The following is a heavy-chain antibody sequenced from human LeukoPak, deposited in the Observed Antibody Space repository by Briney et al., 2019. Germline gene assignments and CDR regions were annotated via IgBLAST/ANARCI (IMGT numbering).Heavy chain of an antibody. CDR1: GFTFSSYS. CDR2: ISSSSSYI. Sequence: GGSLRLSCAASGFTFSSYSMNWVRQAPGKGLEWVSSISSSSSYIYYADSVKGRFTISRDNAKNSLYLQMNSLRAEDTAVYYCAKTLYSSGWYWDYWGQGTLVTVSS. J-gene: IGHJ4*02. CDR3: AKTLYSSGWYWDY. D-gene: IGHD6-19*01. V-gene: IGHV3-21*04.